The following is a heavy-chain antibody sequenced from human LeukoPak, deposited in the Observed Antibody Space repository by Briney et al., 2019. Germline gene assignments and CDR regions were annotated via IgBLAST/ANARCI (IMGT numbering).Heavy chain of an antibody. CDR3: ACAGYSSSWFYYGMDV. CDR2: IIPIFGTA. J-gene: IGHJ6*04. V-gene: IGHV1-69*01. Sequence: ASVKVSCKASGGTFSSYAISWVRQAPGQGLEWRGGIIPIFGTANYAQKFQGRVTITADESTSTAYMELSSLRSEDTAVYYCACAGYSSSWFYYGMDVWGKGTTVTVSS. D-gene: IGHD6-13*01. CDR1: GGTFSSYA.